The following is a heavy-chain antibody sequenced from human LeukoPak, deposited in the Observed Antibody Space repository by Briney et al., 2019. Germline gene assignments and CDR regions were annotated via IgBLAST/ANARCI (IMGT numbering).Heavy chain of an antibody. CDR2: IYYSGST. CDR1: GGSISSYY. V-gene: IGHV4-59*01. CDR3: ARVGYSSSWYGVSGNWFDP. J-gene: IGHJ5*02. D-gene: IGHD6-13*01. Sequence: SETLSLTCTVSGGSISSYYWSWIRQPPGKGLEWLGYIYYSGSTNYDPSLKSRVTISVDTSKNQFSLKLSSVTAADTAVYYCARVGYSSSWYGVSGNWFDPWGQGTLVTVSS.